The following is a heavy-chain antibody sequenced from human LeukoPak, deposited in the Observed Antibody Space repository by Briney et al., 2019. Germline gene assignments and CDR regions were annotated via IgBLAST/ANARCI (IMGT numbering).Heavy chain of an antibody. V-gene: IGHV1-69*05. J-gene: IGHJ6*03. CDR1: GGTFSSYA. CDR2: IIPIFGTA. CDR3: ASSAPSDYYYYYMDV. Sequence: SVKVSCKASGGTFSSYAISWVRQAPGQGLEWMGGIIPIFGTANYAQKFQGRVTITTDESTSTAYMELSSLRSEDTAVYYCASSAPSDYYYYYMDVWGKGTTVTVSS.